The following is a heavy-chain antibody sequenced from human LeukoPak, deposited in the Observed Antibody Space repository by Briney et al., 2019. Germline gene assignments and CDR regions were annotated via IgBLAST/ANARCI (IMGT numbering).Heavy chain of an antibody. CDR1: GFTFSSYG. CDR3: AKDEGGALDY. V-gene: IGHV3-30*18. D-gene: IGHD2-21*01. J-gene: IGHJ4*02. CDR2: ISYDGSNK. Sequence: GGSLRLSCAASGFTFSSYGTHWVRQAPGKGLEWVAVISYDGSNKYYADSVKGRFTISRDNSKNTLYLQMNSLRAEDTAVYYCAKDEGGALDYWGQGTLVTVSS.